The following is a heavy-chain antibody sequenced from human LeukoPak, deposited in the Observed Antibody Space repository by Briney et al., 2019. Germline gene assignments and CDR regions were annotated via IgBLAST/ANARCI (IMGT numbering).Heavy chain of an antibody. CDR2: IKQDGRDK. CDR3: ARVDGHAHWFDP. Sequence: GGSLRLSCAASGFTFSMSCVRQARGKELEWVANIKQDGRDKYYVDSVKGRFTISRDNAKNSLYLQMNSLRAEDTAVYYCARVDGHAHWFDPWGQGTLVTVSS. CDR1: GFTFS. V-gene: IGHV3-7*03. J-gene: IGHJ5*02.